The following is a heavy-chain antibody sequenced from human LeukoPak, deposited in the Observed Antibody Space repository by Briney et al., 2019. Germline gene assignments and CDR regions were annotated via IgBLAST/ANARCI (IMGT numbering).Heavy chain of an antibody. V-gene: IGHV4-59*08. CDR2: IYYSGST. CDR3: GGVYYCDSSGYAPHP. CDR1: GGSISSYY. D-gene: IGHD3-22*01. J-gene: IGHJ5*02. Sequence: SETLSPTCTVSGGSISSYYWSWIRQPPGKGLEWIGYIYYSGSTNYNPSLKSRVTISVDTSKNQFSLKLSSVTAADTAVYYCGGVYYCDSSGYAPHPWGQGTLVTVSS.